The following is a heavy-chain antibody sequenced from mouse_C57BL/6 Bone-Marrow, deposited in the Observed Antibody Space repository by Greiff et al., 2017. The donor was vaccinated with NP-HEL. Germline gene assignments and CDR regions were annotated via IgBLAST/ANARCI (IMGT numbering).Heavy chain of an antibody. J-gene: IGHJ2*01. V-gene: IGHV1-19*01. CDR3: ATEYYFDY. Sequence: VQLKESGPVLVKPGASVKMSCKASGYTFTDYYMNWVKQSHGKSLEWIGVINPYNGGTSYNQKFKGKATLTVDKSSSTAYMELNSLTSEDSAVYYCATEYYFDYWGQGTTLTVSS. CDR2: INPYNGGT. CDR1: GYTFTDYY.